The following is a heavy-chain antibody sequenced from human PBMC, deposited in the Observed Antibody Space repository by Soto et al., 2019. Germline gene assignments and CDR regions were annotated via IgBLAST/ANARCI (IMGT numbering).Heavy chain of an antibody. V-gene: IGHV4-59*11. D-gene: IGHD3-3*01. CDR1: GASISTQP. CDR3: ARGLSWSPYFES. CDR2: LYYSGTT. Sequence: SETLSLTCTVSGASISTQPWNWIRQAPGRGLEWIGYLYYSGTTNYNPSLKSRVTISADTSKNQVSLKLTSVTAADTAVYFCARGLSWSPYFESWGQGILVTVSS. J-gene: IGHJ4*02.